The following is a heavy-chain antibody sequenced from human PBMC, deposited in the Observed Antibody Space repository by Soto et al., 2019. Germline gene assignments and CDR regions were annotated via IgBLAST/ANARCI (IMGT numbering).Heavy chain of an antibody. D-gene: IGHD5-18*01. CDR3: ARGYVDTAFDY. Sequence: SETLSLTCTVSGGSSSGYYWSWIRQPPGKGLEWIGYIYYSGSTNYNPSLKSRVTISVDTSKNQFSLKLSSVTAADTAVYYCARGYVDTAFDYWGQGTLVTVSS. V-gene: IGHV4-59*01. J-gene: IGHJ4*02. CDR1: GGSSSGYY. CDR2: IYYSGST.